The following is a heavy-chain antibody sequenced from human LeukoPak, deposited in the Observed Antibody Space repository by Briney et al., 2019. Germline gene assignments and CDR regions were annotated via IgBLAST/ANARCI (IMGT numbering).Heavy chain of an antibody. Sequence: SETLSLTCTVSGGSLSSGGYYWSWIRQHPGRGLEWIGYIYYSGSTYYNPSLKSRVTISVDTSKNQFSLKLSSVTAADTAVYYCAKGSGSYEDGGNWFDPWGQGTLVTVSS. D-gene: IGHD1-26*01. CDR3: AKGSGSYEDGGNWFDP. J-gene: IGHJ5*02. CDR1: GGSLSSGGYY. CDR2: IYYSGST. V-gene: IGHV4-31*03.